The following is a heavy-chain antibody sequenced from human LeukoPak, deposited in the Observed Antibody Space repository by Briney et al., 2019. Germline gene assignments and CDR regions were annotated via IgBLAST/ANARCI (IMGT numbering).Heavy chain of an antibody. D-gene: IGHD3-22*01. CDR3: ARDNYYDSSGLSGY. J-gene: IGHJ4*02. CDR1: GFTFSDYY. CDR2: ISSGGSSI. V-gene: IGHV3-11*01. Sequence: PGGSLRLSCAASGFTFSDYYLSWIRQAPGKGLEWVSYISSGGSSIYYADSVKGRFTISRDNAKNSLYLQMNSLRAEDTAVYYCARDNYYDSSGLSGYWGQGTLVTVSS.